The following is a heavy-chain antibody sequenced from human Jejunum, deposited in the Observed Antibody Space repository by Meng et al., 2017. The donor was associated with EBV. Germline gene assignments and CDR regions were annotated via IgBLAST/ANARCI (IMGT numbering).Heavy chain of an antibody. Sequence: QLQLQESGPGLVKPSETLSLTCTVSGGSVNSGKVYWSWIRQPPGKGLEWIGYIYYSGSTNYIPSLKSRVTISLDTSKNQFSLKLSSVTAADTAVNYCAGLRYSGYDRAFDYWGQGALVTVSS. CDR1: GGSVNSGKVY. J-gene: IGHJ4*02. D-gene: IGHD5-12*01. CDR3: AGLRYSGYDRAFDY. CDR2: IYYSGST. V-gene: IGHV4-61*01.